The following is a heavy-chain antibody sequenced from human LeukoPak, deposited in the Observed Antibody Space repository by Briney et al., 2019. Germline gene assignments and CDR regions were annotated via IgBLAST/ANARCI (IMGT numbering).Heavy chain of an antibody. D-gene: IGHD3-22*01. CDR2: INPTGGSA. CDR1: GYTFTSYY. V-gene: IGHV1-46*01. J-gene: IGHJ5*02. CDR3: AKDNYYDSRLVAS. Sequence: EASVKVSCKASGYTFTSYYIHWVRQAPGQGLEWMGIINPTGGSATYAQKFQGRVIMTRDSSTTTAYMELSSLRSEDTAVYYCAKDNYYDSRLVASWGQGTLVTVSS.